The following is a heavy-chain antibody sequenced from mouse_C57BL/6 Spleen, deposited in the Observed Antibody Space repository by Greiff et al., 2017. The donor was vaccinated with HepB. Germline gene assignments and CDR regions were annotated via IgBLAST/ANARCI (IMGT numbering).Heavy chain of an antibody. D-gene: IGHD3-3*01. V-gene: IGHV1-69*01. Sequence: QVQLQQSGAELVMPGASVKLSCKASGYTFTSYWMHWVKQRPGQGLEWIGEIDPSDSYTNYNQKFKGKSTLTVDKSSSTAYMQLSSLTSEDSAVYYCARGGTSHYFDYWGQGTTLTVSS. CDR3: ARGGTSHYFDY. CDR1: GYTFTSYW. CDR2: IDPSDSYT. J-gene: IGHJ2*01.